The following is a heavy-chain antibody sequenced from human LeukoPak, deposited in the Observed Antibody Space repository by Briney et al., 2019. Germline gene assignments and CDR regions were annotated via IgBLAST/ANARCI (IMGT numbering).Heavy chain of an antibody. CDR3: ARDYGSVVVPAAIGD. V-gene: IGHV3-33*01. D-gene: IGHD2-2*01. CDR1: GFTFSSYG. J-gene: IGHJ4*02. CDR2: IWYDGSNK. Sequence: GRSLRLSCAASGFTFSSYGMHWVRQAPGKGLEWVAVIWYDGSNKYYADSVKGRFTISRDNSKNTLYLQMNSLRAEDTAVYYCARDYGSVVVPAAIGDWGQGTLVTVPS.